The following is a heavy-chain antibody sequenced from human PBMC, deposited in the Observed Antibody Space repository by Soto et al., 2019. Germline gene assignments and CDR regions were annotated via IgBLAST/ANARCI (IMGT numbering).Heavy chain of an antibody. CDR2: IWYDGSNK. CDR3: AGLDSGYDVYFDY. J-gene: IGHJ4*02. V-gene: IGHV3-33*01. Sequence: GGSLRLSCAASGFTFSSYGMHWVRQAPGKGLEWVAVIWYDGSNKYYADSVKGRFTISRDNSKNTLYLQMNSLRAEDTAVYYCAGLDSGYDVYFDYWGQGTLVTVSS. CDR1: GFTFSSYG. D-gene: IGHD5-12*01.